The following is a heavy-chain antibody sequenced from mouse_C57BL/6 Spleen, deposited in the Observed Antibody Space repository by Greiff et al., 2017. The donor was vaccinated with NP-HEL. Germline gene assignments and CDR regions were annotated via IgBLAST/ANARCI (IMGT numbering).Heavy chain of an antibody. CDR2: INPSSGYP. D-gene: IGHD1-1*01. V-gene: IGHV1-7*01. J-gene: IGHJ2*01. Sequence: QVQLKQSGAELAKPGASVKLSCKASGYTFTSYWMHWVKQRPGQGLEWIGYINPSSGYPQYNQKFKDKATLTADKSSSTAYMQLSSLTYEDSAVYYCARRHYGSSFDYWGQGTTLTVSS. CDR1: GYTFTSYW. CDR3: ARRHYGSSFDY.